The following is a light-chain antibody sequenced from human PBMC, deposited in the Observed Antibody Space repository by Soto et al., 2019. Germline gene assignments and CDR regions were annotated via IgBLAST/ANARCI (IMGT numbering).Light chain of an antibody. Sequence: DIQMTQSPSTLSPSIGDRVTITCRASQSISVWLAWYQQKPGKAPKLLIYDASTLESGVPSRFSGSGSGTEFTLTLSSLQPDDFGNYYCQQKNSYPWTFGQGTRVEIK. J-gene: IGKJ1*01. V-gene: IGKV1-5*01. CDR1: QSISVW. CDR2: DAS. CDR3: QQKNSYPWT.